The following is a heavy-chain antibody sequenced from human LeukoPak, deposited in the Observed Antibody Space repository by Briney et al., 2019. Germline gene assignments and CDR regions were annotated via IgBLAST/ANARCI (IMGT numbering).Heavy chain of an antibody. CDR2: IKPDGSET. D-gene: IGHD2-15*01. CDR3: GGFGYEAAIDL. V-gene: IGHV3-7*01. CDR1: GFMFSTYW. Sequence: GGSLRLSCAASGFMFSTYWMTWVRQAPGKGLEFVANIKPDGSETYYVDSVKGRFTISRDNTKSLVFLQMKSLRGEDAAVYHCGGFGYEAAIDLWGQGTLVTVSS. J-gene: IGHJ4*02.